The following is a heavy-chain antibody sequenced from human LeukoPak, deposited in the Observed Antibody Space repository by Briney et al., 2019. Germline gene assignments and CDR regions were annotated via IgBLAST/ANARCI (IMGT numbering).Heavy chain of an antibody. J-gene: IGHJ6*02. CDR1: GYTFTSYG. D-gene: IGHD6-13*01. Sequence: ASVKVSCKASGYTFTSYGISWVRQAPGQALEWMGWISVYNGNTTYAQKLQGRVTMTTDTSTSTAYMELRSLRSDDTAVYYCARVAAAPYYYYYGMDVRGQGTTVTVSS. V-gene: IGHV1-18*01. CDR2: ISVYNGNT. CDR3: ARVAAAPYYYYYGMDV.